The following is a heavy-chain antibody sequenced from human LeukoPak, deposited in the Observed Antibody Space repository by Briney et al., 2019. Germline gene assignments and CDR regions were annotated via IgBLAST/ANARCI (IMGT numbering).Heavy chain of an antibody. V-gene: IGHV1-18*01. CDR1: GYTFTSYG. CDR2: ISAYNGNT. J-gene: IGHJ4*02. D-gene: IGHD1-26*01. Sequence: EASVKVSCKASGYTFTSYGISWVRQAPGQGLEWMGWISAYNGNTNYAQKLQGRVTMTTDTSTSTAHMELRSLRSDDTAVYYCARDRIAGATLNTFDYWGQGTLVTVSS. CDR3: ARDRIAGATLNTFDY.